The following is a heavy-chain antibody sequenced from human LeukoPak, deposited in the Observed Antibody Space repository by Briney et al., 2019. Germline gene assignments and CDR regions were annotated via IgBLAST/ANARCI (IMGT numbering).Heavy chain of an antibody. Sequence: SVKVSCKASGYTFSSYGISWVRQAPGQGPERMGGITPIFGTTNYAQKFQGRVTITADESTSTAYMELSSLRSEDTAVYYCARIVGIASRGYFDCWGQGTLVTVSS. D-gene: IGHD3-10*01. CDR1: GYTFSSYG. CDR3: ARIVGIASRGYFDC. CDR2: ITPIFGTT. V-gene: IGHV1-69*13. J-gene: IGHJ4*02.